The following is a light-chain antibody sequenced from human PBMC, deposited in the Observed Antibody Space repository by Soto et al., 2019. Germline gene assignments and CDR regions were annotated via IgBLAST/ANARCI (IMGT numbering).Light chain of an antibody. Sequence: DIQMTQSPSSLSASGGDRVTITCRASQSISSYLNWYQQKPGKAPKLLIYAGSSLQSGVPSRFSGRGSGADFTLTISSLQPEHFATYYCQQTYSIPVTFGQGTKLEIK. CDR3: QQTYSIPVT. J-gene: IGKJ2*01. CDR2: AGS. CDR1: QSISSY. V-gene: IGKV1-39*01.